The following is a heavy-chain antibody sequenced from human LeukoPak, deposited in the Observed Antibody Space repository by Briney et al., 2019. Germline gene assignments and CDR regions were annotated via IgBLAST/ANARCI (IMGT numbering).Heavy chain of an antibody. CDR1: GGSISSGGYY. D-gene: IGHD3-10*01. Sequence: SETLSLTCTVSGGSISSGGYYWSWIRQHPGKGLEWIGYIYYSGSTYYNPSLKSRVTISVDTSKNQFSLKLSSVTAADTAVYYCARDGETYGLAFGIWGQGTMVTVSS. CDR3: ARDGETYGLAFGI. CDR2: IYYSGST. J-gene: IGHJ3*02. V-gene: IGHV4-31*03.